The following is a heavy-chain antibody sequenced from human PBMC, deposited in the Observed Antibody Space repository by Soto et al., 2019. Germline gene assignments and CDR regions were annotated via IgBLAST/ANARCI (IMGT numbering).Heavy chain of an antibody. Sequence: SETLSLTCTVSGGSISSYYWSWIRQPPGKGLEWIGYIYYSGSTNYNPSLKSRVTISVDTSKNQFSLKLSSVTAADTAVYYCARVGLRYSSSWYWFDPWGQGTLVTVSS. D-gene: IGHD6-13*01. CDR2: IYYSGST. CDR1: GGSISSYY. J-gene: IGHJ5*02. CDR3: ARVGLRYSSSWYWFDP. V-gene: IGHV4-59*01.